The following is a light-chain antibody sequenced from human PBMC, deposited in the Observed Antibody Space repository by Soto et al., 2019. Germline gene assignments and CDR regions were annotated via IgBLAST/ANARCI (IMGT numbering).Light chain of an antibody. CDR1: HHLTNY. CDR3: LQDYKCPLT. CDR2: DAT. V-gene: IGKV1-6*02. Sequence: TSWRRSLAPAGGCTVRITCQASHHLTNYLHWYQQKPGEAPTLLIYDATTLEEGVPARFSVSGSGTDFTLTISSLQPEDLATYYCLQDYKCPLTFGGGTKVDIK. J-gene: IGKJ4*02.